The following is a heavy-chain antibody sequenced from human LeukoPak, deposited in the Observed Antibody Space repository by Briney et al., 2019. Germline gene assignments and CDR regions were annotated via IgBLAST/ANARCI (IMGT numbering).Heavy chain of an antibody. CDR1: GFTVSSNY. J-gene: IGHJ3*02. Sequence: PGGSLRLSCAASGFTVSSNYMSWVRQAPGKGLEWVSVIYSGGSTYYADSVKGRFTISRDNSKNTLYLQMNSLRAEDTAVYYCARVEYSSSSGAFDIWGQGTMVTVSS. CDR2: IYSGGST. CDR3: ARVEYSSSSGAFDI. V-gene: IGHV3-66*01. D-gene: IGHD6-6*01.